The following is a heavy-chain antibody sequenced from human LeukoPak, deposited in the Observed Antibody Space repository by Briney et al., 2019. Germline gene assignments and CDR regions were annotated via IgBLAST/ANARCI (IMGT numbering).Heavy chain of an antibody. CDR1: GDTFSSFG. Sequence: ASVKVSCKASGDTFSSFGFTWVRQAPGQGLEWMGGIIPMFGTPNYAQRLEGRLTITTDESTSTAYMELSSLRSEDTAVYYCATTRWLQFGYRLDYWGQGTLVTVSS. CDR2: IIPMFGTP. V-gene: IGHV1-69*05. D-gene: IGHD5-24*01. J-gene: IGHJ4*02. CDR3: ATTRWLQFGYRLDY.